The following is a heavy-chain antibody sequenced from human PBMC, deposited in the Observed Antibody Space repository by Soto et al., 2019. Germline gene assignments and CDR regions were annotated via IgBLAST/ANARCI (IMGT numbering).Heavy chain of an antibody. J-gene: IGHJ5*02. Sequence: QVQLVQSGAEVKKPGASVKVSCKASGYTFTGYYMHWVRQAPGQGLEWMGWINPNSGGTNYAQKFQGWVTMTRDTSISTAYMELSRLRSDDTAVYYCARSYDFWSGKNNWFDPWGQGTLVTVSS. D-gene: IGHD3-3*01. V-gene: IGHV1-2*04. CDR3: ARSYDFWSGKNNWFDP. CDR1: GYTFTGYY. CDR2: INPNSGGT.